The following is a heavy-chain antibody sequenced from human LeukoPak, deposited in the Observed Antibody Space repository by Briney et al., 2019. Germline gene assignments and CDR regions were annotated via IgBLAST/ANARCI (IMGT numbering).Heavy chain of an antibody. CDR1: GFTFSSYG. Sequence: GGSLRLSCAASGFTFSSYGMHWVRQAPGKGLEWVAVIWYDGSNKYYADSVKGRFTISRDNSKNTLYLQVSSLRAEDTALYYCAKGGATICDNWGQGTLVTVSS. V-gene: IGHV3-33*06. J-gene: IGHJ4*02. CDR2: IWYDGSNK. D-gene: IGHD5-12*01. CDR3: AKGGATICDN.